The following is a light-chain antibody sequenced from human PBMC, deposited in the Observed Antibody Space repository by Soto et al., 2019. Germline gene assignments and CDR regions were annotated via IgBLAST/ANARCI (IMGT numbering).Light chain of an antibody. CDR1: QNNNTY. CDR3: QQSYSAPPT. CDR2: GAS. J-gene: IGKJ1*01. Sequence: DIQMTQSPSSLSASVGDRVTITCRASQNNNTYLIWYRQKLGEAPNLLIYGASSLQSGVSPRFSGSGSGTEFTLTISSLQPEDLATYFCQQSYSAPPTFGQGTKVEI. V-gene: IGKV1-39*01.